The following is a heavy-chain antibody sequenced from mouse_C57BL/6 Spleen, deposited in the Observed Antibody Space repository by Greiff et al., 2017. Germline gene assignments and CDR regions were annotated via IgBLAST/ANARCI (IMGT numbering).Heavy chain of an antibody. CDR2: ISNGGGST. J-gene: IGHJ2*01. CDR1: GFTFSDYY. CDR3: ARQMGSYFDY. V-gene: IGHV5-12*01. D-gene: IGHD3-1*01. Sequence: EVKVVESGGGLVQPGGSLKLSCAASGFTFSDYYMYWVRQTPEKRLEWVAYISNGGGSTYYPDTVKGRFTISRDNAKNTLYLQMSRLKSEDTAMYYCARQMGSYFDYWGQGTTLTVSS.